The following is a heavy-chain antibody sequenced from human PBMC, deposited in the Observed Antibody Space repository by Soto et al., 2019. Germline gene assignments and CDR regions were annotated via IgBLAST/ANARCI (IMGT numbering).Heavy chain of an antibody. CDR1: GYTFTSYA. V-gene: IGHV1-3*05. Sequence: QVQLVQSGAEEKKPGASVKVSCKASGYTFTSYAMHWVRQAPGQRLEWMGWINAGNGNTKYSQKFQGRVTITRDTSASTAYMGLSRLRSEDTAVYYCARAWVVVTAPDYWGQGTLVTVSS. CDR3: ARAWVVVTAPDY. D-gene: IGHD2-21*02. J-gene: IGHJ4*02. CDR2: INAGNGNT.